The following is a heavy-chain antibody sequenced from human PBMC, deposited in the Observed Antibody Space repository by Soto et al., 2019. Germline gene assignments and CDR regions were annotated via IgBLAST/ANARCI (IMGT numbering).Heavy chain of an antibody. J-gene: IGHJ6*03. CDR1: GYTFTSYG. CDR3: ARRFGYSTSYDSYYLDV. Sequence: QIQLVQSGGEVKKPGASVKVSCKASGYTFTSYGISWVRQAPGQGLEWMGWISIYNGNTNYAEKFQGRVTMTTDTTTSTDYMKLGSLRSDDTAVYYCARRFGYSTSYDSYYLDVWGKGTPVTVSS. D-gene: IGHD6-13*01. V-gene: IGHV1-18*01. CDR2: ISIYNGNT.